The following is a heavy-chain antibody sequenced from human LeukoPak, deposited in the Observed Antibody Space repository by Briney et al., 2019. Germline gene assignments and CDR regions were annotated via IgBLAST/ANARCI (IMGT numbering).Heavy chain of an antibody. J-gene: IGHJ6*02. V-gene: IGHV4-34*01. CDR2: INRSGST. CDR3: ARGAGTTYYDFWSGYPANPSDV. D-gene: IGHD3-3*01. Sequence: SETLSLTCAVYGGSFSGYYWSWVRQPPGKGLEWVGEINRSGSTNYNASLKSRVTISVDTSKTQFSLKLSSVTAADTAVYHCARGAGTTYYDFWSGYPANPSDVWGQGTTVTVSS. CDR1: GGSFSGYY.